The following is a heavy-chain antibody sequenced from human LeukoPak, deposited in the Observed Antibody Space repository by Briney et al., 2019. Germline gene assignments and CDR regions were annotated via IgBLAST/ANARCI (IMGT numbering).Heavy chain of an antibody. V-gene: IGHV3-23*01. CDR2: ISGSGSST. CDR1: WVTHRVYD. D-gene: IGHD3-10*01. Sequence: GDSLRLSCSPSWVTHRVYDMSCVPHAPGKGQQRVSGISGSGSSTYYADSVKGRIIISRDNSKDTLYLQMISLRAEDTGVYHCATDPTFYNYWGQGTLVTVSS. CDR3: ATDPTFYNY. J-gene: IGHJ4*02.